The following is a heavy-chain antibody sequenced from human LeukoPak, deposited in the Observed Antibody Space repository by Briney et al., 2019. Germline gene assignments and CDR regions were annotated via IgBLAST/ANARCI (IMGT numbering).Heavy chain of an antibody. CDR1: GGSISSGDYY. V-gene: IGHV4-30-4*01. CDR3: ARDHIVVVPGLGESSYYYYYYGMDV. J-gene: IGHJ6*04. CDR2: IYYSGST. Sequence: SQTLSLTCTVSGGSISSGDYYWSWIRQPPGKGLEWIGYIYYSGSTYYNPSLKSRVTISGDTSKNQFSLKLSSVTAADTAVYYCARDHIVVVPGLGESSYYYYYYGMDVWGKGTTVTVSS. D-gene: IGHD2-2*01.